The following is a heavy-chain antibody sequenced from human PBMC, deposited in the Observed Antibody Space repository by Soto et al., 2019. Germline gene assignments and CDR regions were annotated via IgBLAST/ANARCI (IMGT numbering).Heavy chain of an antibody. D-gene: IGHD5-12*01. CDR2: IYWDDDK. Sequence: QITLKESGPTLVKPTQTLTLTCTFSGFSLSTSGVGVGWIRQPPGKALEWLALIYWDDDKRYSPSLESRLTITKDTSKNQVVLTMTNMDPVDTATYYCAHVYGGYDNFDYWGQGTLVTVSS. V-gene: IGHV2-5*02. CDR3: AHVYGGYDNFDY. J-gene: IGHJ4*02. CDR1: GFSLSTSGVG.